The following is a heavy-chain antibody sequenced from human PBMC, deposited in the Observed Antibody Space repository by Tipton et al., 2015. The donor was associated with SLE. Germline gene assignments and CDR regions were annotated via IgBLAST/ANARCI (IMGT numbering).Heavy chain of an antibody. Sequence: QLVQSGAEVKRPGASVKVSCTASGYSFTTFAMNWVRQAPGQGLEWMGWINTNTGYPTYVQGFAGRFVFSLDTSVNTAYLQISGLQAEDTAVYYCAKSTGPGSRFFENWGQGTLVTVST. D-gene: IGHD1-1*01. J-gene: IGHJ4*02. CDR3: AKSTGPGSRFFEN. V-gene: IGHV7-4-1*02. CDR2: INTNTGYP. CDR1: GYSFTTFA.